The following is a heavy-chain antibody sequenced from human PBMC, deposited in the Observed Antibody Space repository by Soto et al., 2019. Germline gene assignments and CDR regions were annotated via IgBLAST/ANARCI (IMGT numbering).Heavy chain of an antibody. V-gene: IGHV4-59*08. D-gene: IGHD2-21*01. Sequence: SETLSLTCTVSGASISNYYLSWIRQPPGKGLEWIGYISYSGNTDYNPSLNSRVTISADTSKNQFSLKLTSVTAADTAVYYCARHYSADPFDYWGQGTLVTVSS. CDR3: ARHYSADPFDY. CDR2: ISYSGNT. J-gene: IGHJ4*02. CDR1: GASISNYY.